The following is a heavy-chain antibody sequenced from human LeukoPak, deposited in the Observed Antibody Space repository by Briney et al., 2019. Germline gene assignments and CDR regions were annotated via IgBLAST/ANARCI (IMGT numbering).Heavy chain of an antibody. J-gene: IGHJ4*02. Sequence: GESLKISCKGSGYSFTNYWIGWVRQMPGKGLEWMGVIYPGDPDTRYSPSFQGQVTISADKSISTAYLQWSSLKASDTAMYYCASFPYYYDSSGPGLFFDYWGQGTLVTVSS. CDR2: IYPGDPDT. D-gene: IGHD3-22*01. CDR3: ASFPYYYDSSGPGLFFDY. CDR1: GYSFTNYW. V-gene: IGHV5-51*01.